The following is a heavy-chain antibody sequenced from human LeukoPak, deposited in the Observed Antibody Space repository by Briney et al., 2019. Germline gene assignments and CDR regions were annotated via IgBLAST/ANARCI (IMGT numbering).Heavy chain of an antibody. V-gene: IGHV4-39*01. Sequence: SETLSLTCTVSGGSISSSSYYWGWIRQPPGKGLEWIGSIYYSGSTYYNPPLKSRVTISVDTSKNQFSLKLSSVTAADTAVYYCARCPTTVTTPRPFDYWGQGTLVTVSS. CDR3: ARCPTTVTTPRPFDY. CDR1: GGSISSSSYY. J-gene: IGHJ4*02. CDR2: IYYSGST. D-gene: IGHD4-17*01.